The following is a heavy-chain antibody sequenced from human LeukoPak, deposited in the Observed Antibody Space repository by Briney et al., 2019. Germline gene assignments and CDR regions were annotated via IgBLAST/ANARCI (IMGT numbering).Heavy chain of an antibody. CDR3: ARRSDGSGGDY. V-gene: IGHV4-38-2*01. J-gene: IGHJ4*02. CDR2: IYHSGST. D-gene: IGHD3-10*01. Sequence: SETLSLTCAVSGYSISSGYYWGWIRQPPGKGLEWIGSIYHSGSTYYNPPLKSRVTISVDTSKNQFSLKLSSVTAADTAVYYCARRSDGSGGDYWGQGTLVTVSS. CDR1: GYSISSGYY.